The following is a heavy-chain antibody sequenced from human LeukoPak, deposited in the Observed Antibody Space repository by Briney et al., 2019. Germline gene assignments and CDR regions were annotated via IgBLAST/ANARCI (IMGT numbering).Heavy chain of an antibody. Sequence: GGSLRLSCAASGFTFSSYGMLCVRQAPGKGREGLAVMSSCVTYKYYADSVQGRFTISRDNSKNTLYLQMNSLRADDTAVYYCAKGGGSGSDYPDYWGQGTLVTVSS. CDR1: GFTFSSYG. CDR2: MSSCVTYK. CDR3: AKGGGSGSDYPDY. J-gene: IGHJ4*02. D-gene: IGHD3-10*01. V-gene: IGHV3-30*18.